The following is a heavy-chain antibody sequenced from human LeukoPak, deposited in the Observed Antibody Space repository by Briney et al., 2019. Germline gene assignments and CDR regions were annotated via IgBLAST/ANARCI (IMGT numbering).Heavy chain of an antibody. J-gene: IGHJ4*02. V-gene: IGHV4-61*08. CDR3: ARDLGTRLDY. CDR2: IYYSGST. CDR1: GGSISSGGYY. Sequence: SETLSLTCTVSGGSISSGGYYWSWIRQHPGKGLEWIGYIYYSGSTNYNPSLKSRVTISVDTSKNQFSLKLSSVTAADTAVYYCARDLGTRLDYWGQGTLVTVSS. D-gene: IGHD6-25*01.